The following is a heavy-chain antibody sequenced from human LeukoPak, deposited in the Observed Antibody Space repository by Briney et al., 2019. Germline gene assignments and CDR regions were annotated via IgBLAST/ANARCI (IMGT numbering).Heavy chain of an antibody. CDR1: GFTVSNNR. J-gene: IGHJ1*01. D-gene: IGHD1-26*01. Sequence: GGSLRLSCAASGFTVSNNRLSWVRQAPGMGLEWVSTIYSDGNAYYPDSVKGRFTISRDGSKNTLYLQLNSLRTEDTAIYYCVREREGSNSEHWGQGTLVTVSS. V-gene: IGHV3-53*01. CDR2: IYSDGNA. CDR3: VREREGSNSEH.